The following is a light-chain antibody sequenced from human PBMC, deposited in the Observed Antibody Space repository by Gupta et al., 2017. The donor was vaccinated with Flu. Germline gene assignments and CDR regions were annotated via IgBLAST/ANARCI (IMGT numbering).Light chain of an antibody. CDR3: SSHTVSDTFV. J-gene: IGLJ1*01. CDR1: SSDIGAYKY. Sequence: QSALTQPPSASGSPGQSITISCTGTSSDIGAYKYVSWHQQHAGKAPKLIIYEVTKRPPGVPDRFSGSKSGNTASLTVSGLQAEDEGDYYCSSHTVSDTFVFGTGTAVTVL. CDR2: EVT. V-gene: IGLV2-8*01.